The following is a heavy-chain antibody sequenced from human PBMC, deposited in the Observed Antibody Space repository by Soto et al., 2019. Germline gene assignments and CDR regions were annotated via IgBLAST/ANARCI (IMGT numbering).Heavy chain of an antibody. CDR3: ARVAMENYHDMWSGSTSSALDV. Sequence: KTSETLSLTCKGSGGSMRGYSWSWIRQTPGEGLEWIGYVSHSGRTDYSPSLKNRVTISLDMSKNHFALHVNSVDPADTAVYYCARVAMENYHDMWSGSTSSALDVWGQGTTVTVSS. D-gene: IGHD3-3*01. CDR1: GGSMRGYS. CDR2: VSHSGRT. J-gene: IGHJ6*02. V-gene: IGHV4-59*13.